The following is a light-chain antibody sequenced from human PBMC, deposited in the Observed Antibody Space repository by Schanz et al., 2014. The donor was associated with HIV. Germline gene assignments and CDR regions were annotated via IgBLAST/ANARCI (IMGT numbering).Light chain of an antibody. Sequence: QSALTQPASVSGSPGQSITISCSGSSSDVGGYNYVSWYQQHPGKAPKLMIYDVNNRPSGVSHRFSGSKSGNTASLTISGLQAEDEADFYCATWDDSLNGWVFRGGTQLTVL. V-gene: IGLV2-14*03. J-gene: IGLJ3*02. CDR2: DVN. CDR3: ATWDDSLNGWV. CDR1: SSDVGGYNY.